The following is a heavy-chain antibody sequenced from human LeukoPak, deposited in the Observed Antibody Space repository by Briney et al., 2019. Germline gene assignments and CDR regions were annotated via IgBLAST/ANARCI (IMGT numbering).Heavy chain of an antibody. J-gene: IGHJ4*02. D-gene: IGHD6-19*01. CDR3: ATKQWLAPPPDS. V-gene: IGHV3-74*01. Sequence: GGSLRLSCGASGFTFSKYWMLWVRHAPGKGLESVSRINTDGTVTTYADSVKGRFTVSRDNDDNTLFLQMNSVRDEDTAVYYCATKQWLAPPPDSWGQGTPVTVSS. CDR1: GFTFSKYW. CDR2: INTDGTVT.